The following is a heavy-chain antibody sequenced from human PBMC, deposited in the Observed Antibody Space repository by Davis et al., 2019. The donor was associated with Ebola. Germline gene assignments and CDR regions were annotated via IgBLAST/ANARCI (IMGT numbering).Heavy chain of an antibody. CDR3: ARDTSF. Sequence: GSLRLSCTVSGGSISSYYWSWIRQPPGKGLEWIGYIYYSGSTNYNPSLKSRVTISVDTSKNQFSLKLGSVTAADTAVYYCARDTSFWGQGTLVTVSS. CDR2: IYYSGST. D-gene: IGHD1-26*01. CDR1: GGSISSYY. J-gene: IGHJ4*02. V-gene: IGHV4-59*01.